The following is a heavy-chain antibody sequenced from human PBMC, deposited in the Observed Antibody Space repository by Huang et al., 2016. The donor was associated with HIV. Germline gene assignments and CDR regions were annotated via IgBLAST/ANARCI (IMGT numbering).Heavy chain of an antibody. CDR3: AREKAADSAWYGVYYFDY. CDR2: INHIGKT. CDR1: GGSFSGYY. D-gene: IGHD6-19*01. Sequence: QVQLRQWGAGLVKPSETLSLTCAVYGGSFSGYYWPWIRQSPGKGLEWMGEINHIGKTNYQPSLKSRVTISKDTAKNEFSLQLTSVSAADTGVYFCAREKAADSAWYGVYYFDYWGEGALVTVTS. J-gene: IGHJ4*02. V-gene: IGHV4-34*01.